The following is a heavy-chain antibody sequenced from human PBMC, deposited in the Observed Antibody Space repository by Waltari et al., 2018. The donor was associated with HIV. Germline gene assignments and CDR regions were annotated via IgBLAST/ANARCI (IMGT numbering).Heavy chain of an antibody. CDR1: NGSIRSYY. D-gene: IGHD3-16*01. Sequence: QVQLQESGPGLVQPSETLSLSCTVSNGSIRSYYWSWIRQPPGKGLEWIGYIYYSGSTSYNPSLKSRVTISVDTSKNQFSLNLSSVTAADTAVYYCARTFRGKGFDYWGQGTLVSVSS. CDR3: ARTFRGKGFDY. V-gene: IGHV4-59*01. CDR2: IYYSGST. J-gene: IGHJ4*02.